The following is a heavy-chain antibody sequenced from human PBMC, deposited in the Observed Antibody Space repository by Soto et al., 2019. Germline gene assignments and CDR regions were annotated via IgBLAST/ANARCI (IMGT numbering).Heavy chain of an antibody. CDR1: GGSISDDDYY. CDR2: IYYNGNT. J-gene: IGHJ6*02. D-gene: IGHD4-17*01. Sequence: QVQLHESGPGLVKPSQTLSLTCTVSGGSISDDDYYWNWIRQSPGKGLEWIGHIYYNGNTYYNPSLTRRLTMSLDTSQNQFSLHLTSVIAADSALYFWARATTVTSSFFFYGLDVWGQGTTVTVSS. V-gene: IGHV4-30-4*01. CDR3: ARATTVTSSFFFYGLDV.